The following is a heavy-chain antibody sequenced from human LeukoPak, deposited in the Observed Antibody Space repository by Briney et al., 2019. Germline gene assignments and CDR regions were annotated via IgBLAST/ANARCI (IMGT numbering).Heavy chain of an antibody. V-gene: IGHV3-48*01. J-gene: IGHJ4*02. D-gene: IGHD1-26*01. Sequence: PGRSLRLSCAASGFTFSSYSMNWVRQAPGKGLEWVSYISSSSSTIYYADSVKGRFTISRDNAKNSLYLQMNSLRPEDTAVYYCARGVGAADYWGQGTLVTVSS. CDR2: ISSSSSTI. CDR3: ARGVGAADY. CDR1: GFTFSSYS.